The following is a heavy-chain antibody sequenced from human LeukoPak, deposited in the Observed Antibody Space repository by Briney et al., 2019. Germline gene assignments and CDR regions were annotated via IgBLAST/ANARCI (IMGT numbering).Heavy chain of an antibody. Sequence: SETLSLTCTVSGYSINNGYYWGWIRQPPGKGLEWIGSIYHSGSTYYKPSLKSRVTISVDTSKNQFSLKLSSVTAADTAVYYCARTRRSNAFDIWGQGTMVTVSS. CDR3: ARTRRSNAFDI. J-gene: IGHJ3*02. CDR2: IYHSGST. V-gene: IGHV4-38-2*02. CDR1: GYSINNGYY.